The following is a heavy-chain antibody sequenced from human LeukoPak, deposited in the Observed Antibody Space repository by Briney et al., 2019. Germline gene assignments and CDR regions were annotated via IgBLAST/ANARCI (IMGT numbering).Heavy chain of an antibody. CDR3: VRARDMAFDL. Sequence: SETLSLTCTVSGSSISPYYWSWLRQSPGKGLEWIGNIHNSGSIYNHTLKSRITISQDTSNNQASLKLTAVTAADTALYYCVRARDMAFDLWGQGTMVTVSA. CDR1: GSSISPYY. J-gene: IGHJ3*01. V-gene: IGHV4-59*01. CDR2: IHNSGS. D-gene: IGHD2-21*02.